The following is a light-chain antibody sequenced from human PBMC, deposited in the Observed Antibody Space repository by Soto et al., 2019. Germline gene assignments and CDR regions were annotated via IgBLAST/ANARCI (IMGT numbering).Light chain of an antibody. Sequence: QSALTQPASVSGSPGQSITISCTGTSSDVGAYDYVSWYQQHPGEVPKLMIFDVSDRPSGVSNRFSGSKSGNTASLTISGLQAEDEADYYRSSFTTSTPFVFGTGTKVTVL. V-gene: IGLV2-14*03. J-gene: IGLJ1*01. CDR1: SSDVGAYDY. CDR2: DVS. CDR3: SSFTTSTPFV.